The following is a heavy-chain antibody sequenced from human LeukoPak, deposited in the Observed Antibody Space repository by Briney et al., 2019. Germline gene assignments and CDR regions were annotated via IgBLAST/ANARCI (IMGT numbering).Heavy chain of an antibody. V-gene: IGHV3-23*01. D-gene: IGHD2-2*01. J-gene: IGHJ4*02. CDR3: ARDPRRYCSSTSCYSFPDGLGY. CDR2: ISGSGGST. Sequence: GGSLRLSCAASGFTFSSYAMSWVRQAPGKGLEWVSAISGSGGSTYYADSVKGRFTISRDNAKNSLYLQMNSLRAEDTAVYYCARDPRRYCSSTSCYSFPDGLGYWGQGTPVTVSS. CDR1: GFTFSSYA.